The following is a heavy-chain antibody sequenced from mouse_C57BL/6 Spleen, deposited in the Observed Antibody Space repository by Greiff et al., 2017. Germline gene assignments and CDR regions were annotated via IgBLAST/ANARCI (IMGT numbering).Heavy chain of an antibody. CDR2: IDPSDSYS. CDR3: ARGSNYVDYFDY. J-gene: IGHJ2*01. D-gene: IGHD2-5*01. CDR1: GYTFTSYW. V-gene: IGHV1-50*01. Sequence: VKLQQPGAELVKPGASVKLSCKASGYTFTSYWMQWVKQRPGQGLEWIGEIDPSDSYSNYNQKIKGKATWTVATSSSTAYMQLSSLTSEDSAVYYCARGSNYVDYFDYWGQGTTLTVSS.